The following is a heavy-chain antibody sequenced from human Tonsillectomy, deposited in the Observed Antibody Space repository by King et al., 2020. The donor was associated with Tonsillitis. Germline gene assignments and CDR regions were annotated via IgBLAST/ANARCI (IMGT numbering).Heavy chain of an antibody. CDR1: RFIFSSFA. Sequence: VQLVESGGGLVQPGGSLRLSCAASRFIFSSFAMTWVRQAPGKGLECVSGISGRGGDTYYADSVKGRFTISRDNSRNTLYLQMNSLRADDTAVYYCARQLGYTYGPFDYRGQGSPVIVSS. D-gene: IGHD5-18*01. CDR2: ISGRGGDT. J-gene: IGHJ4*02. V-gene: IGHV3-23*04. CDR3: ARQLGYTYGPFDY.